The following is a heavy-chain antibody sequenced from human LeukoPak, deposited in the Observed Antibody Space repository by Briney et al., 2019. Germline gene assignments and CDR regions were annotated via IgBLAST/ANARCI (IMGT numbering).Heavy chain of an antibody. CDR2: ITSSSSYI. Sequence: GGSLRLSCEASGFTFSTYRMNWVRQAPGKGLEWVSSITSSSSYIYYADSVKGRFTISRDNAKNSLYLQMNSLRAEDTAVYYCARGTYFDTSGYYGDYWGQGTLVTVSS. CDR3: ARGTYFDTSGYYGDY. V-gene: IGHV3-21*01. J-gene: IGHJ4*02. D-gene: IGHD3-22*01. CDR1: GFTFSTYR.